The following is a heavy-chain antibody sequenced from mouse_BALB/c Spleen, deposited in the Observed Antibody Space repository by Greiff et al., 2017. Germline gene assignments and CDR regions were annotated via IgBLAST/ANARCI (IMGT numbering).Heavy chain of an antibody. Sequence: VMLVESGAELMKPGASVKISCKATGYTFSSYWIEWVKQRPGHGLEWIGEILPGSGSTNYNEKFKGKATFTADTSSNTAYMQLSSLTSEDSAVYYCAREGDYGCLDYWGQGTSVTVSS. V-gene: IGHV1-9*01. D-gene: IGHD1-2*01. CDR2: ILPGSGST. CDR1: GYTFSSYW. CDR3: AREGDYGCLDY. J-gene: IGHJ4*01.